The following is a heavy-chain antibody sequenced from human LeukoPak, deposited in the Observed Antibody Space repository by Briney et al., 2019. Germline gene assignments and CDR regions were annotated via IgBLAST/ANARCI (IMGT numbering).Heavy chain of an antibody. Sequence: SETLSLTCTVSGGSISNYYWSWIRQPAGKGLECVGRIYSSGATTYNPSLKSRVTMSVGTSKTQFSLKLSSVTAADTAVYFCASGSSGYDPWGQGTLVTVSS. CDR1: GGSISNYY. V-gene: IGHV4-4*07. CDR2: IYSSGAT. J-gene: IGHJ5*02. CDR3: ASGSSGYDP. D-gene: IGHD5-12*01.